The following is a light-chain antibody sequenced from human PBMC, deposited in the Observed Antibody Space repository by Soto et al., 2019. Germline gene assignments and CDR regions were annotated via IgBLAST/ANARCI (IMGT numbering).Light chain of an antibody. V-gene: IGKV1-39*01. CDR1: QNIYNY. Sequence: DIQMTQSPSSLSASVGDRVTVTCRTSQNIYNYLNWYQQKPGKAPKLLIYAASSVQSGVPLRFSGSGSGTDFTLTISSLQPEDFATYYCQQTHSTPVTFGQGTRPEIK. CDR3: QQTHSTPVT. CDR2: AAS. J-gene: IGKJ5*01.